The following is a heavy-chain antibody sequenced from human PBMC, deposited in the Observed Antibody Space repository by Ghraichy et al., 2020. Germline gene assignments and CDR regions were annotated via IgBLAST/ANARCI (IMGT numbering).Heavy chain of an antibody. CDR2: TSGGGGST. CDR1: GFTFSSYA. V-gene: IGHV3-23*01. D-gene: IGHD5/OR15-5a*01. CDR3: AKVVSWRYFDL. J-gene: IGHJ2*01. Sequence: GGSLRLSCAASGFTFSSYAMTWVRQAPGKGLEWVSATSGGGGSTYYADSVKGRFTISRDNSKNTLYQQMNSLRAEDTAVYSCAKVVSWRYFDLWGRGTLVTVSS.